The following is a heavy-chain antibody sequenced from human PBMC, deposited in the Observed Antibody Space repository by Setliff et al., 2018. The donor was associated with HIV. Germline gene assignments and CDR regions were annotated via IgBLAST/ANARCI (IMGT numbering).Heavy chain of an antibody. Sequence: PSETLSLTCTVSGGSISSSAYYWGWIRQPPGKGLEWIGSIYYSGSTYYNPSLKSRVTISLDTSKNQFSLKLSSVTAADKAVFYCARDPLWMRAFDIWGQGTMVTVS. CDR3: ARDPLWMRAFDI. V-gene: IGHV4-39*07. D-gene: IGHD2-21*01. J-gene: IGHJ3*02. CDR2: IYYSGST. CDR1: GGSISSSAYY.